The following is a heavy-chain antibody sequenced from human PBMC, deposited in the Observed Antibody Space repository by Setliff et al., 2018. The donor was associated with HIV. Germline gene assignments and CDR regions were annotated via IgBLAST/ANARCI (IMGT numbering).Heavy chain of an antibody. CDR3: ARGADASGYFYREYFQHWGQGTLVY. J-gene: IGHJ4*02. D-gene: IGHD3-22*01. Sequence: ASVKVSCKASGGTFSSYAINWVRQAPGQGLEWMGGIIPMFGTAHYAQKFQGRVTITVDESTTTAYMELSSLRSEDTAIYYCARGADASGYFYREYFQHWGQGTLVYWGQGTLVTVSS. V-gene: IGHV1-69*13. CDR2: IIPMFGTA. CDR1: GGTFSSYA.